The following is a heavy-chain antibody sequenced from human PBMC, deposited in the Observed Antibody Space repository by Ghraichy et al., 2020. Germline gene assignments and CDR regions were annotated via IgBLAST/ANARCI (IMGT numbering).Heavy chain of an antibody. D-gene: IGHD6-13*01. CDR1: GDSVSSNSAT. J-gene: IGHJ4*02. CDR2: TYYRSQWYN. Sequence: SETLSLTCAISGDSVSSNSATWNWIRQSPSRGLEWLGRTYYRSQWYNDYAVSVKSRISINPDTSKSQFSLQLSSVTPEDTAVYYCARGSTRFFDYWGQGTLVTVSS. V-gene: IGHV6-1*01. CDR3: ARGSTRFFDY.